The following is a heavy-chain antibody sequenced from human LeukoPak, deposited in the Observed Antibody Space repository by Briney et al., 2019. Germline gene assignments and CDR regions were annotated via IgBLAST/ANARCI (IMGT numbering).Heavy chain of an antibody. CDR3: ARLKRLVRGVIRSHYYYYYMDV. V-gene: IGHV4-4*02. J-gene: IGHJ6*03. Sequence: SGTLSLTCAVSGDSVSSDKWWGWVRQSPGKGLEWIGEIFPTGSTFYNPSLKSRVTISVDTSKNQFSLKLSSVTAADTAVYYCARLKRLVRGVIRSHYYYYYMDVWGKGTTVTISS. CDR2: IFPTGST. CDR1: GDSVSSDKW. D-gene: IGHD3-10*01.